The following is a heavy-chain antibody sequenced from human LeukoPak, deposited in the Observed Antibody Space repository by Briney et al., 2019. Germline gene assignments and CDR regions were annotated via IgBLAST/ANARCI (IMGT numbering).Heavy chain of an antibody. V-gene: IGHV4-38-2*02. CDR1: GYSISSGYF. CDR3: ALGSAVAGIFDY. Sequence: SETLSLTCTVSGYSISSGYFWGWIRQPPGKGLEWIGSFYHSGITYYNPSLKSRVTISVEMSKNQFSLKLSSVTAADTAVYYCALGSAVAGIFDYWGQGTLVTVSS. J-gene: IGHJ4*02. CDR2: FYHSGIT. D-gene: IGHD6-19*01.